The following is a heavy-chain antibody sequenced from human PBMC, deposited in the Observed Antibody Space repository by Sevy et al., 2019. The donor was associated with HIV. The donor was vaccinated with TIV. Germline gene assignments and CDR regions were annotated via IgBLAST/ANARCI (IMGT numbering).Heavy chain of an antibody. J-gene: IGHJ6*02. CDR3: ARESSSTWQAGYYGLAV. CDR1: GFTFSSYS. Sequence: GSLRLSCAASGFTFSSYSMNWVRQAPGKGLEWVSSISSSSSYIYYADSVKGRFTISRDNAKNSLYLQMNSLRAEDTAVYYCARESSSTWQAGYYGLAVWGQGTTVTVSS. D-gene: IGHD6-13*01. V-gene: IGHV3-21*01. CDR2: ISSSSSYI.